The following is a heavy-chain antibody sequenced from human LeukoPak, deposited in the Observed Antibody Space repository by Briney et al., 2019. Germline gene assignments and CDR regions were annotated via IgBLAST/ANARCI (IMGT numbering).Heavy chain of an antibody. D-gene: IGHD3-10*01. J-gene: IGHJ5*02. CDR3: ARASPELLWFGELLSGVRWFDP. CDR1: GASISSYY. V-gene: IGHV4-59*12. Sequence: SESLSLTWTVSGASISSYYWSWMRQPPGKGLEWIGYIYYSGSTNYNPSLKSRVTISVDTSKNQFSLKLSSVTAADTAVYYCARASPELLWFGELLSGVRWFDPWGQGTLVTVSS. CDR2: IYYSGST.